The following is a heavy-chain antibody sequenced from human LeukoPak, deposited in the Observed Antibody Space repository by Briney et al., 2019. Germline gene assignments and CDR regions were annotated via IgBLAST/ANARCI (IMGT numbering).Heavy chain of an antibody. Sequence: SQTLSLTCAISGDSVSSSGVAWNWIRQSPSRGLEWLGRTDSRSQWYSEYAVSVKSRITINPDTSKNQFYLQLNSVTPEDTAVYYCARASPFGAYGDFFDYWGQGTLVTVSS. V-gene: IGHV6-1*01. D-gene: IGHD3-3*01. CDR2: TDSRSQWYS. CDR1: GDSVSSSGVA. J-gene: IGHJ4*02. CDR3: ARASPFGAYGDFFDY.